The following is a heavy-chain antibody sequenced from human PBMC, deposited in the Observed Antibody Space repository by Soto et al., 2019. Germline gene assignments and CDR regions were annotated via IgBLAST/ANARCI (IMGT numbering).Heavy chain of an antibody. CDR1: GYTFTSYG. J-gene: IGHJ4*02. Sequence: QVQLVQSGAEVKKPGASVKVSCKASGYTFTSYGISWVRQAPGQGLEWMGWISAYNGNTNYAQKLQGRVTMTTDTSTGTAYMELRRLRSDDTAVYYCARSLSLYGSGRGAGYWGQGTLVTVSS. CDR2: ISAYNGNT. CDR3: ARSLSLYGSGRGAGY. V-gene: IGHV1-18*01. D-gene: IGHD3-10*01.